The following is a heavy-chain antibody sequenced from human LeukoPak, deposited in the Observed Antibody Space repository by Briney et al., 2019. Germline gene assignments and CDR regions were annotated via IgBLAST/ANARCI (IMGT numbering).Heavy chain of an antibody. D-gene: IGHD5-12*01. V-gene: IGHV4-34*01. CDR3: ARRSHYDSAAGWAY. CDR2: IYHTGST. Sequence: PSETLSLTCAVYGGSFSGYYWIWIRQPPGKGLEWIGEIYHTGSTNYSPSLKSRVTISIDTSKNQFSLKLRSVTAADTAVYYCARRSHYDSAAGWAYWGQGTLVTVSS. J-gene: IGHJ4*02. CDR1: GGSFSGYY.